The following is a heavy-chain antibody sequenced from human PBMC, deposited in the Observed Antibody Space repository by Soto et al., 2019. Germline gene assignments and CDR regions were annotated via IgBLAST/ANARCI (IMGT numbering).Heavy chain of an antibody. V-gene: IGHV1-69*01. D-gene: IGHD6-19*01. CDR3: AYSLAVADPGLYNWFDP. CDR1: GGTFSSYA. Sequence: QVQLVQSGAEVKKPGSSVKVSCKASGGTFSSYAISWVRQAPGQGLEWMGGIIPIFGTANYAQKFQGRVTITADESTSTAYMELSSLRSEATAVYYCAYSLAVADPGLYNWFDPWGQGTLVTVSS. J-gene: IGHJ5*02. CDR2: IIPIFGTA.